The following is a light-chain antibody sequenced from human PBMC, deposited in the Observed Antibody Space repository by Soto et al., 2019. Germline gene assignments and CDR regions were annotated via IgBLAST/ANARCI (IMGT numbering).Light chain of an antibody. CDR2: GTS. CDR1: PSVSSNS. CDR3: QEYGDSPPT. J-gene: IGKJ1*01. Sequence: EIVLTQSPGTLYLSPGESATLSCRASPSVSSNSLAWYRRNPGQPPSLLIYGTSTRAIDIPRRCSGSGSGTDVTLTITRLEPEDLSVYFCQEYGDSPPTFGQGTKVEVK. V-gene: IGKV3-20*01.